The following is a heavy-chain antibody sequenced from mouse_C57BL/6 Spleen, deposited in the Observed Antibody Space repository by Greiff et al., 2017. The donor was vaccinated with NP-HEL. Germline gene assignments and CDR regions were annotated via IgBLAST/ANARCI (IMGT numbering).Heavy chain of an antibody. CDR1: GYSFTGYY. J-gene: IGHJ2*01. CDR3: ARRPNWYYLDY. Sequence: EVQLQQSGPELVKPGASVKISCKASGYSFTGYYMNWVKQSPEKSLEWIGEINPSTGGTTYNQKFKAKATLTVDKSSSTAYMQLKSLTSEDSAVYYCARRPNWYYLDYWGKGTTLTVSS. D-gene: IGHD4-1*01. CDR2: INPSTGGT. V-gene: IGHV1-42*01.